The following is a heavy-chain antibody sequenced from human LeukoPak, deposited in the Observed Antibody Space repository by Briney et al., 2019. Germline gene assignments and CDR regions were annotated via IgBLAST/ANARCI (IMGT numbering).Heavy chain of an antibody. V-gene: IGHV3-43D*03. CDR3: AKGLPITHSGSYLGGYYFDY. CDR1: GFTFDDYA. J-gene: IGHJ4*02. Sequence: GGSLRLSCAASGFTFDDYAMHWVRQAPGKGLEWVSLISWDGGSTYYADSVKGRFTISRDNSKNSLYLQMNSLRAEDTALYYCAKGLPITHSGSYLGGYYFDYWGQGTLVTVSS. CDR2: ISWDGGST. D-gene: IGHD1-26*01.